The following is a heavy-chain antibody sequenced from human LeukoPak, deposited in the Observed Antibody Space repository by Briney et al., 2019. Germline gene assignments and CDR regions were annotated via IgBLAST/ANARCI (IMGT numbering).Heavy chain of an antibody. CDR1: GGSISSYY. J-gene: IGHJ4*02. Sequence: SETLSLTCTVSGGSISSYYWSWIRQPPGKGLEWIGYIYYSGNSNCNPSLKSRVTISADTSKNEFSLKLSSVTAADTAIYYCATRSTGVAATFDSWGQGALVTVSS. D-gene: IGHD2-15*01. V-gene: IGHV4-59*01. CDR2: IYYSGNS. CDR3: ATRSTGVAATFDS.